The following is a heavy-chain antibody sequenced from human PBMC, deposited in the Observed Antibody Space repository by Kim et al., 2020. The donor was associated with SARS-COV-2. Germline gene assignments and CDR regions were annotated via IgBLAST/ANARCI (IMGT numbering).Heavy chain of an antibody. CDR3: ARDQSRITIFGVVINYYYMDV. D-gene: IGHD3-3*01. CDR1: GFTFSSYW. CDR2: IKQDGSEK. J-gene: IGHJ6*03. Sequence: GGSLRLFCAASGFTFSSYWMSWVRQAPGKGLEWVANIKQDGSEKYYVDSVKGRFTISRDNAKNSLYLQMNSLRAEDTAVYYCARDQSRITIFGVVINYYYMDVWGKGTTVTVSS. V-gene: IGHV3-7*01.